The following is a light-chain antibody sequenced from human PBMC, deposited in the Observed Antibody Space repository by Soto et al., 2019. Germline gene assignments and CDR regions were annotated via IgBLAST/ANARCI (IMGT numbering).Light chain of an antibody. CDR3: QQYNNWPPWT. V-gene: IGKV3-15*01. CDR1: QSVSSN. Sequence: EIVMTQSPATLSVSAGERATLSCRASQSVSSNLAWYQQKPGQAPRLLIHGASTRPTGIPARFSGSGSGTEFTLTISSLQSEDFAVYYCQQYNNWPPWTFGQGTKVEIK. J-gene: IGKJ1*01. CDR2: GAS.